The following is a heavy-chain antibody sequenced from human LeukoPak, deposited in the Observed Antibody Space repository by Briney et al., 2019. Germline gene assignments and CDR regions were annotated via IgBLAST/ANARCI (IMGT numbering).Heavy chain of an antibody. CDR3: ARDLRPADH. CDR1: GFTFSSYW. J-gene: IGHJ5*02. Sequence: GGSLRLSCAASGFTFSSYWMVWVRQAPGKGLVWVSRINGDGTRRGYADSVRGRFTISRDNAKNTVDLQMDSLGPEDTALYYCARDLRPADHWGQGVLVTVSS. CDR2: INGDGTRR. V-gene: IGHV3-74*01.